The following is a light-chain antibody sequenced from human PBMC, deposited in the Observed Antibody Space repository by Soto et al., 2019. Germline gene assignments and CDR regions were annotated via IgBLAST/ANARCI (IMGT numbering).Light chain of an antibody. J-gene: IGLJ3*02. V-gene: IGLV1-47*01. CDR2: RND. CDR3: AAWDDSLRGVV. CDR1: ISNLGSNF. Sequence: QSVLTQPPSASGTPGQRVTISCSGSISNLGSNFVFWYQQLPGAAPKLLISRNDQRPSGVLDRFSGSKSGTSASLAISGLRSEDEADYHCAAWDDSLRGVVFGGGTKLTVL.